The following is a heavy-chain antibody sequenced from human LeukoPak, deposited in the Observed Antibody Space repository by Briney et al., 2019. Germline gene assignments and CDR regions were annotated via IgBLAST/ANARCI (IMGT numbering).Heavy chain of an antibody. CDR3: ARSRGPDYVAIYYFDY. V-gene: IGHV4-59*01. CDR1: GGSISSYY. CDR2: IYYSGST. J-gene: IGHJ4*02. Sequence: PSETLSLTCTVSGGSISSYYWSWIRQPPGKGLEWIGYIYYSGSTNYNPSLKSRATISVDTSKNQFSLKLSSVTAADTAVYYCARSRGPDYVAIYYFDYWGQGTLVTVSS. D-gene: IGHD3-16*01.